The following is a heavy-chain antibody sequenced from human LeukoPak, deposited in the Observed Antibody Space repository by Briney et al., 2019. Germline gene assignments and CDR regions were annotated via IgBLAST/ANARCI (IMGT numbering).Heavy chain of an antibody. CDR2: IYHSGST. CDR3: ARGGIVGVSLDY. D-gene: IGHD1-26*01. CDR1: GGSVSSGSYY. V-gene: IGHV4-61*01. J-gene: IGHJ4*02. Sequence: PSETLSLTCTGSGGSVSSGSYYWSWIRQPPGKGLEWIVYIYHSGSTNYKPSLKSRVIISLDTSKNQFSLKLSSVTAADTAVYDCARGGIVGVSLDYWGQGTLVTVSS.